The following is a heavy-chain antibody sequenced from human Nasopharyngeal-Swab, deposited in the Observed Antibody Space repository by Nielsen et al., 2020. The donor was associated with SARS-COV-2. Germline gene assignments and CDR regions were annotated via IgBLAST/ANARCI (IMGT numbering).Heavy chain of an antibody. J-gene: IGHJ2*01. D-gene: IGHD2-2*01. Sequence: SETLSLTCAVSGGSISSSPYYWGWIRQPPGKGLEWIGTTYYSGTTYSNPSLKSRVTISVDTSKDQFSLKLSSMTAADTAVYYCARPSKTGYWYFDLWGRGTLVTVSS. CDR3: ARPSKTGYWYFDL. V-gene: IGHV4-39*01. CDR1: GGSISSSPYY. CDR2: TYYSGTT.